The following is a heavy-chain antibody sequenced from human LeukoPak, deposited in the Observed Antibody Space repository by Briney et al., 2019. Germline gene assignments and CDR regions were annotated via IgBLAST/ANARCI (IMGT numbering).Heavy chain of an antibody. V-gene: IGHV4-30-2*01. CDR1: GGSISSGGYS. J-gene: IGHJ5*02. D-gene: IGHD2-2*01. CDR2: IYHSGST. CDR3: ARGRDIVVVPAATAWFDP. Sequence: SQTLSLTCAVSGGSISSGGYSWSWIRQPPGKGLEWIGYIYHSGSTYCNPSLKSRVTISVDRSKNQFSLKLSSVTAADTAVYYCARGRDIVVVPAATAWFDPWGQGTLVTVSS.